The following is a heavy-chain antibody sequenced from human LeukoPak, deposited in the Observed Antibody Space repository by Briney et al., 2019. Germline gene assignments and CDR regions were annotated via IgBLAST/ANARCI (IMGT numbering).Heavy chain of an antibody. Sequence: PGGSLRLSCAASGFTFRDFAMNWVRQAPGKGLEWVSIISRSGEISYHANSVTGRFTISRDNSKSTLYLQMNSLKAEDTAVYFCAKSDDNSNFHLTGYLDYRGQGTLVSVSS. J-gene: IGHJ4*02. CDR3: AKSDDNSNFHLTGYLDY. CDR2: ISRSGEIS. CDR1: GFTFRDFA. D-gene: IGHD3-22*01. V-gene: IGHV3-23*01.